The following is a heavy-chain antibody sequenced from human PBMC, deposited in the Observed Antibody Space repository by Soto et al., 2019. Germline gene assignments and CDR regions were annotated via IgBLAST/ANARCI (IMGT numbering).Heavy chain of an antibody. J-gene: IGHJ6*02. CDR1: GHTFTSYG. CDR3: ARDDSEDPYGMDV. CDR2: INAGNGNT. Sequence: ASVKVSCKASGHTFTSYGISWVRQAPGQGLEWMGWINAGNGNTKYSQKFQGRVTITRDTSASTAYMELSSLRSEDTAVYYCARDDSEDPYGMDVWGQGTTVTVSS. V-gene: IGHV1-3*01. D-gene: IGHD5-18*01.